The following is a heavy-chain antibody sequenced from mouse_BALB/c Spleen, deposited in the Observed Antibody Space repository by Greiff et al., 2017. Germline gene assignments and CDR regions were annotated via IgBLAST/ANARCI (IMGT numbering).Heavy chain of an antibody. V-gene: IGHV14-3*02. Sequence: VQLKQSGAELVKPGASVKLSCTASGFNIKDTYMHWVKQRPEQGLEWIGRIDPANGNTKYDPKFQGKATITADTSSNTAYLQLSSLTSEDTAVYYCARGNYGGYAMDYWGQGTSVTVSS. CDR3: ARGNYGGYAMDY. J-gene: IGHJ4*01. CDR1: GFNIKDTY. CDR2: IDPANGNT. D-gene: IGHD2-1*01.